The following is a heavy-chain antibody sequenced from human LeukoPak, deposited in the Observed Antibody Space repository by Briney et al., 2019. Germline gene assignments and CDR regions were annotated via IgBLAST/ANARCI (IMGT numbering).Heavy chain of an antibody. V-gene: IGHV4-59*01. CDR1: GGSISSYY. D-gene: IGHD3-22*01. CDR2: IYYSGST. CDR3: ARGDYYDSSGYWLFDY. Sequence: SETLSLTCTVSGGSISSYYWSWIRQPPGKGLEWIGYIYYSGSTNYNPSLKSRVTISVDTSKNQFSLKLSSVTAADTAVNYCARGDYYDSSGYWLFDYWGQGTLVTVSS. J-gene: IGHJ4*02.